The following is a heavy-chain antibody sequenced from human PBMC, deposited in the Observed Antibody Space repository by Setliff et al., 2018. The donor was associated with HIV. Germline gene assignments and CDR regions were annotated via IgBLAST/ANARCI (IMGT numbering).Heavy chain of an antibody. CDR2: IDPNSGGT. CDR3: SRDVGVPGRGNALEY. V-gene: IGHV1-2*02. CDR1: GFTLANNY. D-gene: IGHD3-10*01. Sequence: AASVKVSCKASGFTLANNYIHWVRQAPGQGLEWMGWIDPNSGGTKYAQKFEGRVTMTRDTTVNTVYIEVNSLRSDDTAVYYCSRDVGVPGRGNALEYWGQGIQVTVSS. J-gene: IGHJ4*02.